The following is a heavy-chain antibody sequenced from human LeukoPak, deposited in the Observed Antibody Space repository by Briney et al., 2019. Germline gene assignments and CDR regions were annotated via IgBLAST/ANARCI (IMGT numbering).Heavy chain of an antibody. J-gene: IGHJ4*02. D-gene: IGHD5-24*01. CDR2: IKQDGSEK. CDR3: AKDYVSGDGYWDFDY. CDR1: GFIFSNYW. Sequence: GGSLRLSCAASGFIFSNYWMSWVRQAPGKGLEWVANIKQDGSEKSYVGSVTGRFTISRDNSKNTVDLQMNSLRVEDTAVYYCAKDYVSGDGYWDFDYWGQGTLVTVSS. V-gene: IGHV3-7*03.